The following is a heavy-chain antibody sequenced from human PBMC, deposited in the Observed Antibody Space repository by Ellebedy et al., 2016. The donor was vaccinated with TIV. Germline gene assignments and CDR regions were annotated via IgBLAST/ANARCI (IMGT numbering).Heavy chain of an antibody. Sequence: ASVKVSXXASGYTFTSYDINWVRQATGQGLEWMGWMNPNSGNTGYALKFQGRVTMTRNTSISTAYMELSSLRSEDTAVYYCARGRGSGSPIDYWGQGTLVTVSS. D-gene: IGHD3-10*01. CDR1: GYTFTSYD. CDR3: ARGRGSGSPIDY. CDR2: MNPNSGNT. J-gene: IGHJ4*02. V-gene: IGHV1-8*01.